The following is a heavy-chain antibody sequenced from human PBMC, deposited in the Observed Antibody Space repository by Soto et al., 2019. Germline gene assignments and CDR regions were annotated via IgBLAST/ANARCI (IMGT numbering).Heavy chain of an antibody. CDR1: GFTFSSYG. V-gene: IGHV3-33*01. CDR2: IWYDGSNK. J-gene: IGHJ4*02. CDR3: ARDISGGHSSSWPSYYFDY. D-gene: IGHD6-13*01. Sequence: QVQLVESGGGVVQPGRSLRLSCAASGFTFSSYGMHWVRQAPGKGLEWVAVIWYDGSNKYYADSAKGRFTISRDNSKNXRFXQMNSLRAEDTAVYYCARDISGGHSSSWPSYYFDYWGQGTLVTVSS.